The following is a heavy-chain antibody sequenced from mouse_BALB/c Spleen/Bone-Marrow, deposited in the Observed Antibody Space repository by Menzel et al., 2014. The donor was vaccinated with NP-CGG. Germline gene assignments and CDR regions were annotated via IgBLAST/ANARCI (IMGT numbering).Heavy chain of an antibody. CDR2: IAPGSGSA. Sequence: DLVRPGASVKLSCKASGYTFTSYWINWIKQRLGQGLEWIGRIAPGSGSAYYNEMFKGKATLTVDTSSSTAYIQLSSLPSEDSAVYFCARESYYYENYAMDYWGQGTSVTVSS. D-gene: IGHD1-1*01. V-gene: IGHV1S41*01. CDR1: GYTFTSYW. CDR3: ARESYYYENYAMDY. J-gene: IGHJ4*01.